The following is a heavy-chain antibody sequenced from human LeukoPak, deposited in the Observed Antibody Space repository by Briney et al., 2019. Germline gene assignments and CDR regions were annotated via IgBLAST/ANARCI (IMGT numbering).Heavy chain of an antibody. CDR2: ITSRSSSI. Sequence: GGSLRLSCAASGFTFSNYNMNWVRQAPRKGLEWVSYITSRSSSIYYADSVKGRFTISRDNAQNSLYLQMNSLRDEDTAVYYCARDSRFGKLLIPYFDYWGQGTLVTASS. CDR3: ARDSRFGKLLIPYFDY. D-gene: IGHD3-10*01. V-gene: IGHV3-48*02. J-gene: IGHJ4*02. CDR1: GFTFSNYN.